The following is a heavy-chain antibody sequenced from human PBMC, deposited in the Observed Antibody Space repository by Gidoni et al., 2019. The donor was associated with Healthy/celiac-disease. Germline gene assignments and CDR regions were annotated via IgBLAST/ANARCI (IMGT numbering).Heavy chain of an antibody. D-gene: IGHD2-15*01. CDR3: AHTQGDIVVVVAPESWFDP. CDR1: GFSLSTRGVG. V-gene: IGHV2-5*02. J-gene: IGHJ5*02. CDR2: IYWDDDK. Sequence: QITLKESGPTLVKPTQTLTLTFTFSGFSLSTRGVGVGWIRHPPGKALEWLALIYWDDDKRYSPSLKSRLTITKETSKNQVVLTMTNMDPVDTATYYCAHTQGDIVVVVAPESWFDPWGQGTLVTVSS.